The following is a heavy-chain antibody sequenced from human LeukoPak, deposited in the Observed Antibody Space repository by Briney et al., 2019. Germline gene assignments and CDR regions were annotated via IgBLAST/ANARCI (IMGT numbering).Heavy chain of an antibody. Sequence: PGGSLRLSYAASGFTFCSYEMNWVPQAPGKGLEWVSYISSSGSTIYYADSVKGRFTISSDNAKNSLYLQMNSLRAEDTAVYYCAELGITMIGGVWGKGTTVTVSS. CDR2: ISSSGSTI. CDR1: GFTFCSYE. J-gene: IGHJ6*04. CDR3: AELGITMIGGV. D-gene: IGHD3-10*02. V-gene: IGHV3-48*03.